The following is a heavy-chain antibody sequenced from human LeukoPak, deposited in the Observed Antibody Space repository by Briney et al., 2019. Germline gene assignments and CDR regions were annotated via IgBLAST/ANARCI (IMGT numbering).Heavy chain of an antibody. CDR1: GYTFTSYD. J-gene: IGHJ4*02. D-gene: IGHD3-9*01. CDR3: ARRSDVLRYFDWLFPYYFDY. V-gene: IGHV1-8*01. Sequence: GASVKVSCKASGYTFTSYDINWVRQATGQGLEWMGWMNPNSGNTGYAQKFQGRVTMTRNTSISTAYMELSSLRSEDTAVYYCARRSDVLRYFDWLFPYYFDYWGQGTLVTVSS. CDR2: MNPNSGNT.